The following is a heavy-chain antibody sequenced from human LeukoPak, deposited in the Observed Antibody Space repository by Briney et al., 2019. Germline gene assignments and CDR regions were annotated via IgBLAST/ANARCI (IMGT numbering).Heavy chain of an antibody. CDR1: GYSFTSYW. CDR3: ARPRDGYNYFDY. Sequence: GESLKISCQGSGYSFTSYWIGWVRQMPGKGLEWMGIIYPGYSDNRYSPSFQGQVTISADKSISTAYLQWNSLKASDTAMYYCARPRDGYNYFDYWGQGTLVTVSS. V-gene: IGHV5-51*01. J-gene: IGHJ4*02. D-gene: IGHD5-24*01. CDR2: IYPGYSDN.